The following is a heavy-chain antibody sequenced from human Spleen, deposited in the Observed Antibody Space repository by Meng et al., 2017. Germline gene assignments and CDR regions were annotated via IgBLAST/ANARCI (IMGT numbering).Heavy chain of an antibody. D-gene: IGHD6-19*01. J-gene: IGHJ4*02. CDR3: ATGGQWLVLYYFDY. V-gene: IGHV3-38-3*01. CDR2: ICGDST. CDR1: GFTVTSNE. Sequence: GESLKISCAASGFTVTSNEMSWVRQAPGKGLEWVSSICGDSTYYADSGKGRVTVSRDNSKNTLYLQMNSLRAEDTAVYYCATGGQWLVLYYFDYWGQGTLVTVSS.